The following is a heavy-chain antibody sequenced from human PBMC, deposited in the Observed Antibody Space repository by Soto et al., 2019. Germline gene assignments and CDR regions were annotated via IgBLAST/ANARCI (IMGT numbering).Heavy chain of an antibody. CDR3: ARTAYYYDSSGYYDGEFDY. CDR1: GYSFTSYW. CDR2: IYPGDSDT. Sequence: PGESLKISCKGSGYSFTSYWIGWVRQMPGKGLEWMGIIYPGDSDTRYSPSFQGQVTISADKSISTAYLQWSSLKASDTAMYYCARTAYYYDSSGYYDGEFDYWGQGTLVTVPS. D-gene: IGHD3-22*01. J-gene: IGHJ4*02. V-gene: IGHV5-51*01.